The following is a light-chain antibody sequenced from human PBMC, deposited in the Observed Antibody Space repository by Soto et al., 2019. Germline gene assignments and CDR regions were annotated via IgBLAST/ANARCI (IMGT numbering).Light chain of an antibody. CDR1: QSVSSN. Sequence: EIVMTQSPATLSVSPGERATLSCRASQSVSSNLAWYQQKPGQAPRLLIYGASTRATGIPARFSGSGSGTEFTLTISSLQSEDFAVYYCQQYESTPPTFGQGTKLEIK. CDR2: GAS. V-gene: IGKV3-15*01. J-gene: IGKJ2*01. CDR3: QQYESTPPT.